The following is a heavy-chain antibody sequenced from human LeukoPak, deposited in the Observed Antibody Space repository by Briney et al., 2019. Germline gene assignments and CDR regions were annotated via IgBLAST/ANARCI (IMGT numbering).Heavy chain of an antibody. V-gene: IGHV5-51*01. CDR3: ARRRGIAVAGTYYFDY. J-gene: IGHJ4*02. Sequence: EESLNISCKGSGYRFTSYWIGWVRQMPGKGLEWMGIIYPGDSDTRYSPSFQGQVTISADKSISTAYLQWSSLKASDTAMYYCARRRGIAVAGTYYFDYWGQGTLVTVSS. CDR1: GYRFTSYW. D-gene: IGHD6-19*01. CDR2: IYPGDSDT.